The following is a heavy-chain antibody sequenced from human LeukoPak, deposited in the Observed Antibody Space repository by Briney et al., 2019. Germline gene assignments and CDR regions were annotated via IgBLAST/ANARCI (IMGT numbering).Heavy chain of an antibody. CDR3: ARKGFGSGSRGDDAFDI. D-gene: IGHD3-10*01. Sequence: GASVKVSCKASGYTFTSYGISWVRQAPGQGLEWMAWISAYNGNTNYAQKLQGRVTMTTDTSTSTAYMELKSLRSDDTAVYYCARKGFGSGSRGDDAFDIWGQGTMVTVSS. CDR2: ISAYNGNT. V-gene: IGHV1-18*01. J-gene: IGHJ3*02. CDR1: GYTFTSYG.